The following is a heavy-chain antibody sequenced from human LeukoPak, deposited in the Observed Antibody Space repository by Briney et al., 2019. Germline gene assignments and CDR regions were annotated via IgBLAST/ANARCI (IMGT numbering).Heavy chain of an antibody. J-gene: IGHJ4*02. V-gene: IGHV4-34*01. CDR2: INHSGST. CDR1: GGSFSGYY. Sequence: SETLSLTCAVYGGSFSGYYWGWIRQPPGKGLEWIGEINHSGSTNYNPSLKSRVTISVDTSKNQFSLKLSSVTAADTAMYYCARGLGAAAAYWGQGTLVTVSS. CDR3: ARGLGAAAAY. D-gene: IGHD6-13*01.